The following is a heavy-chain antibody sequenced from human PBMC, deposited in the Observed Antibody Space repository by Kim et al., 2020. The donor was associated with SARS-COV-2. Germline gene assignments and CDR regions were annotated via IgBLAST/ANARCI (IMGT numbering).Heavy chain of an antibody. CDR2: ISSSSNYI. J-gene: IGHJ6*02. D-gene: IGHD3-22*01. V-gene: IGHV3-21*01. CDR3: ARDRNSDDTAGYYYGMDV. Sequence: GGSLRLSCAASGFTFSSYSMNWVRQAPGKGLEWVSSISSSSNYIYYVDSVKGRFTISRDNAQNSLYLQMNSLRAEDTAVYYCARDRNSDDTAGYYYGMDVWGQGTTVTVSS. CDR1: GFTFSSYS.